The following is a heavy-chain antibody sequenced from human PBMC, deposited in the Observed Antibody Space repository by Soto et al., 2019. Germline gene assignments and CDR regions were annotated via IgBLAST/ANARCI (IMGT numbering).Heavy chain of an antibody. V-gene: IGHV3-21*01. J-gene: IGHJ6*02. CDR3: ARYDSSGYYWTYYYYGMGV. D-gene: IGHD3-22*01. CDR2: ISSSSSYI. Sequence: EVRLVESGGGLVKPGGSLRLSCAASGFTFSTYSMNWVRQAPGKGLEWVSSISSSSSYIYYADSVKGRFTISRDNAGISLYMQMNSLRAEDTAVYYCARYDSSGYYWTYYYYGMGVWGQGNTVTVSS. CDR1: GFTFSTYS.